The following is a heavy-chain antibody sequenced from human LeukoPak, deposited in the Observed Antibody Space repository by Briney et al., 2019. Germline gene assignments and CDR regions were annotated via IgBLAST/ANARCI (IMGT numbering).Heavy chain of an antibody. Sequence: ASVKVSCKTSGYTFSTCDINWVRQATGQGLEWIGWMNPNSGNTGFAHKFQGRVTMTRDTSINTAYMELSSLRSEDTAVYYSARVLGSISHWGQGTLVTVSS. J-gene: IGHJ4*02. CDR3: ARVLGSISH. CDR1: GYTFSTCD. V-gene: IGHV1-8*01. CDR2: MNPNSGNT. D-gene: IGHD1-1*01.